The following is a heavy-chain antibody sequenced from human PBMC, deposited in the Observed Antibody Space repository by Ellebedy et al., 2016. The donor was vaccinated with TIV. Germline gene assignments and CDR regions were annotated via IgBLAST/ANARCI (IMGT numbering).Heavy chain of an antibody. J-gene: IGHJ3*01. Sequence: GESLKISCAASGLTSREHIMAWVRQAPGKGLEWVSTISGIDGSIYYTDSVKGRFTISIDHSRSTVYLQMDSLRADDTALYYCVRVHAVNDAFHNDAFDVWGQGTMVTVSS. V-gene: IGHV3-23*01. CDR2: ISGIDGSI. CDR3: VRVHAVNDAFHNDAFDV. D-gene: IGHD2-8*01. CDR1: GLTSREHI.